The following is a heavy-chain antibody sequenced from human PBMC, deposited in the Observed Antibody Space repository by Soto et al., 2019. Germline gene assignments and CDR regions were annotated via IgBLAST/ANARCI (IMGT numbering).Heavy chain of an antibody. CDR1: GFTFSSYA. D-gene: IGHD3-10*01. CDR3: AKDSSITMVRGYYFDY. V-gene: IGHV3-23*01. Sequence: GGSLRLSCAASGFTFSSYAMSWVRQAPGKGLEWVSAISGSGGSTYYADSVKGRFTISRDNSKNTLYLQMNSLRAEDTAVYYCAKDSSITMVRGYYFDYWGQGTLVTVSS. J-gene: IGHJ4*02. CDR2: ISGSGGST.